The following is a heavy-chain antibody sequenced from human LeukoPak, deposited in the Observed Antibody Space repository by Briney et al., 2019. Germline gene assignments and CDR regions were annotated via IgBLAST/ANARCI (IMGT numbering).Heavy chain of an antibody. D-gene: IGHD3-22*01. V-gene: IGHV4-61*02. CDR1: GGSISSGSYY. CDR2: IYTSGST. CDR3: ARDLVYYDSSGYYAYYFDY. Sequence: PSETLSLTCTVSGGSISSGSYYWSWIRQPAGKGLEWIGRIYTSGSTNYNPSLKSRVTISVDTPKNQFSLKLSSVTAADTAVYYCARDLVYYDSSGYYAYYFDYWGQRTLVTVS. J-gene: IGHJ4*02.